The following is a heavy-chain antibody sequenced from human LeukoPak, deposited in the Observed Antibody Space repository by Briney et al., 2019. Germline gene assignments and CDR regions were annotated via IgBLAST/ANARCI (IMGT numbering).Heavy chain of an antibody. CDR2: IGATGVST. D-gene: IGHD5-12*01. CDR1: GFTFSSYA. J-gene: IGHJ4*02. Sequence: GGSLRLSCAASGFTFSSYAMSWVRQTPGKGLEWVSGIGATGVSTFYGDSVKGRFTMSRDNSKNTLYLRMDSLRAEDTAVYYCAKDQGGYSAYGHLDYWGQGTLVTVSS. V-gene: IGHV3-23*01. CDR3: AKDQGGYSAYGHLDY.